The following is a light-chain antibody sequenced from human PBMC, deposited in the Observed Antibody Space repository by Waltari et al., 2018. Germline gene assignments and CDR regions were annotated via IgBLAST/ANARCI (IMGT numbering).Light chain of an antibody. V-gene: IGLV1-40*01. CDR3: QSYDSSLSGVV. Sequence: QRLPESDPELLMYDNTNRPSGVPDPFSGPKSGTSSALAITGLQSEDEADYYCQSYDSSLSGVVFGGGTKLTVL. J-gene: IGLJ2*01. CDR2: DNT.